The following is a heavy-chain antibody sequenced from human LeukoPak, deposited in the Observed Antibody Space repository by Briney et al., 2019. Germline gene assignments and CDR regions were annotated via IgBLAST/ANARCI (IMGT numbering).Heavy chain of an antibody. CDR1: GGSISSGEYY. CDR3: ATYGGHATANFDY. D-gene: IGHD4-23*01. J-gene: IGHJ4*02. Sequence: TSETLSLTCTVSGGSISSGEYYWSWIRQPPGKGLEWMGYIYYSGSTYHNPSLKSRVTISVDTSKNQFSLKLNSVTAADTAVYYCATYGGHATANFDYWGQGTLVTVSS. V-gene: IGHV4-30-4*01. CDR2: IYYSGST.